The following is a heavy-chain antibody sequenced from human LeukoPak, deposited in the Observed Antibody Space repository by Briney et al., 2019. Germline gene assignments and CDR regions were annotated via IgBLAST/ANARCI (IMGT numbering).Heavy chain of an antibody. J-gene: IGHJ4*02. D-gene: IGHD6-19*01. CDR2: ISAYNGNT. Sequence: ASVKVSCKASGYTFTSYGISWVRQAPGQGLEWMGWISAYNGNTNYAQKLQGRVTMTTDTSTSTAYMELRSLRSDDTAVYYCARDRRLKRIAVAGSLDYWGQGTLVTVSS. CDR1: GYTFTSYG. CDR3: ARDRRLKRIAVAGSLDY. V-gene: IGHV1-18*01.